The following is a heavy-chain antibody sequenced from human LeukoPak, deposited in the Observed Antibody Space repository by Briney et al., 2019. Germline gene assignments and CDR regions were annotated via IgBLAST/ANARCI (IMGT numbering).Heavy chain of an antibody. D-gene: IGHD1-26*01. CDR1: GYTFTGYY. J-gene: IGHJ6*02. Sequence: RASVKVSCKASGYTFTGYYMHWVRQAPGQGLEWMGWINPNSGGTNYAQKFQGRVTMTRDTSISTAYMELSRLRSDDTAVYYCARLGGGSYGYYYYYGMDVWGQGTTVTVSS. CDR3: ARLGGGSYGYYYYYGMDV. CDR2: INPNSGGT. V-gene: IGHV1-2*02.